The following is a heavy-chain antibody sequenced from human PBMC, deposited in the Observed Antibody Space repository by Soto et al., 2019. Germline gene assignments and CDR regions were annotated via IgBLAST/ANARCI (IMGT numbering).Heavy chain of an antibody. J-gene: IGHJ5*02. D-gene: IGHD2-21*01. CDR2: IYYSGST. CDR1: GGSIIIGGYY. CDR3: ARGSHIGWFDP. Sequence: TSEPLSLTCTVSGGSIIIGGYYWSWIRQHPGKGLEWIGYIYYSGSTYYNPSLKSRVTISVDTSKNQFSLKLSSVTAADTAVYYCARGSHIGWFDPWGQGNLVTVSS. V-gene: IGHV4-31*03.